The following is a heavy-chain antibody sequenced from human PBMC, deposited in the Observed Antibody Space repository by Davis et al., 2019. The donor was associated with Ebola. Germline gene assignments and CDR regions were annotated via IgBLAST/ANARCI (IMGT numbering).Heavy chain of an antibody. Sequence: LSLTCTVSGGSISSSSYYWGWIRQPPGKGLEWVSYISSSSSTIYYADSVKGRFTISRDNSKNTLYLQMNSLRAEDTAVYYCAKDSYPMVRGVGDYWGQGTLVTVSS. D-gene: IGHD3-10*01. CDR3: AKDSYPMVRGVGDY. CDR1: GGSISSSSYY. V-gene: IGHV3-11*01. J-gene: IGHJ4*02. CDR2: ISSSSSTI.